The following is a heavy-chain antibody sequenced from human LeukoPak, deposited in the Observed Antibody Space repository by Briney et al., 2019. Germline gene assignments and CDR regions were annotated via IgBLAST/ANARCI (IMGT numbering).Heavy chain of an antibody. V-gene: IGHV1-2*02. CDR1: GYTFTGYY. CDR2: INPDIGGT. CDR3: ARSGETSSPELDY. D-gene: IGHD6-25*01. J-gene: IGHJ4*03. Sequence: ASVRDAFNASGYTFTGYYMHWVRQAPGQGLEWMGWINPDIGGTNYAQNFQGRVTMTRDTSISTAYMELSRLRSDDTAVYWCARSGETSSPELDYWGHGSQVTVSS.